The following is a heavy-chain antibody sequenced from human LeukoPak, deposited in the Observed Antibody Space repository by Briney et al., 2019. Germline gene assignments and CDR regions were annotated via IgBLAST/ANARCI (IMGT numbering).Heavy chain of an antibody. Sequence: ASVKVSCKVSGYILTELSMHWVRQAPGKGLEWMGGFDPEDGETIYAQKFQGRVTMTEDTSTDTAYMELSSLRSEDTAVYYCAKLWFGEFPSYYFDYWGQGTLVTVSS. CDR1: GYILTELS. CDR3: AKLWFGEFPSYYFDY. D-gene: IGHD3-10*01. CDR2: FDPEDGET. J-gene: IGHJ4*02. V-gene: IGHV1-24*01.